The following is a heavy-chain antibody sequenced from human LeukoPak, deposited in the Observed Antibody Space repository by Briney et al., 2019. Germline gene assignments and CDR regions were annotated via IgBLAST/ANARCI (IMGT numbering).Heavy chain of an antibody. Sequence: GGSLRLSCAVSGFTVSSNYMSWVRQAPGKELEWVSVIYSGGSTHYADSVKGRFTISRDNSKNTLCLQMNSLKTEDTAVYYCSRPSGVNWNDHYIDYWGQGTLVTVSS. CDR2: IYSGGST. CDR1: GFTVSSNY. J-gene: IGHJ4*02. D-gene: IGHD1-1*01. V-gene: IGHV3-53*01. CDR3: SRPSGVNWNDHYIDY.